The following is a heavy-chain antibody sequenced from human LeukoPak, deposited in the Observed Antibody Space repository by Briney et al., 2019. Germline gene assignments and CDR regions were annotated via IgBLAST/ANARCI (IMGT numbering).Heavy chain of an antibody. CDR1: GFIFSSYS. Sequence: GGSLRLSCAASGFIFSSYSMNWVRQAPGKGLEWVSYIGSSSSTIYYADSVKGRFTISRDNSENTLYLQMSSLRAEDTAVYYCAKAGASSGYYARHFDYWGQGTLVTVSS. V-gene: IGHV3-48*01. D-gene: IGHD3-22*01. CDR2: IGSSSSTI. J-gene: IGHJ4*02. CDR3: AKAGASSGYYARHFDY.